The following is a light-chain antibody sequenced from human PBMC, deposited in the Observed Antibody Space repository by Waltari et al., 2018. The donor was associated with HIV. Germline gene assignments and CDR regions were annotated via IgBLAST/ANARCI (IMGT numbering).Light chain of an antibody. CDR1: SGSIASNF. V-gene: IGLV6-57*04. J-gene: IGLJ3*02. CDR2: EYR. CDR3: QSFDSTSWI. Sequence: NFMLTQPHSVSESPGKTVTISCTRSSGSIASNFVQWYQQRPGSVPTIVMYEYRQRPSGVPDRFSGSIDSSSNSASLTISGLKTEDEADYYCQSFDSTSWIFGGGTKLTVV.